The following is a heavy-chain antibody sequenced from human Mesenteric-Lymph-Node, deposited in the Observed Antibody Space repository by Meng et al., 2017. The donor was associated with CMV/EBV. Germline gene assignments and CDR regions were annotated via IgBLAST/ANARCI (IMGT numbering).Heavy chain of an antibody. V-gene: IGHV4-34*01. D-gene: IGHD2-2*01. J-gene: IGHJ4*02. CDR1: GGSFSGYY. Sequence: SETLSLTCAVYGGSFSGYYWSWIRQPPGKGLEWIGEINHSGSTNYNPSLKSRVTISVDTSKNQFSLKLSSVTAADTAVYYCAAGGSTFDYWGQGTLVTVSS. CDR2: INHSGST. CDR3: AAGGSTFDY.